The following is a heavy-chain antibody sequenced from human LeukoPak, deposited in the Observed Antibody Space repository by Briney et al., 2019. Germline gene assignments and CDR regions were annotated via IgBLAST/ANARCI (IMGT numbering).Heavy chain of an antibody. CDR3: AKDLGLAAFGSCYSD. J-gene: IGHJ4*02. CDR2: ISGSGGST. Sequence: GGSLRLSCAASGFTFSSYAMSWVRHDPGKGLEWVSAISGSGGSTYYADSVKGRFTISRDNSKNTLYLQMNSLRAEDTAVYYCAKDLGLAAFGSCYSDWGQGTLVTVSS. D-gene: IGHD2-15*01. CDR1: GFTFSSYA. V-gene: IGHV3-23*01.